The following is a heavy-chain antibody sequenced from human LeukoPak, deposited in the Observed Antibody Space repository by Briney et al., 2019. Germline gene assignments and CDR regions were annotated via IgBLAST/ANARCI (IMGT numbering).Heavy chain of an antibody. Sequence: PGGSLRLSCAASGFTSSDYYMTWLRQAPGKGLEWVSVITGSGGNTYYADSVKGRFTISKDNSKNTVYLQMSSLRVDDTAVYYCAKAASSSWPSYYYGMDVWGQGTTVTVSS. CDR3: AKAASSSWPSYYYGMDV. CDR2: ITGSGGNT. D-gene: IGHD6-13*01. V-gene: IGHV3-23*01. J-gene: IGHJ6*02. CDR1: GFTSSDYY.